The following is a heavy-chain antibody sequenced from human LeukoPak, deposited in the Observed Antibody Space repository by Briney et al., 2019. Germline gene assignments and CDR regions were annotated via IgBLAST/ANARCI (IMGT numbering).Heavy chain of an antibody. Sequence: GESLRLSCAASGFTFSSYAMSWVRQAPGKGLEWVSGINTSGGSTAYADSVKGRFTISRDNPRNTLYMQMNSLRAEDTALYYCAIMHPFYDGNGYWVQWGQGTLVTVSS. CDR3: AIMHPFYDGNGYWVQ. CDR1: GFTFSSYA. V-gene: IGHV3-23*01. D-gene: IGHD3-22*01. J-gene: IGHJ4*02. CDR2: INTSGGST.